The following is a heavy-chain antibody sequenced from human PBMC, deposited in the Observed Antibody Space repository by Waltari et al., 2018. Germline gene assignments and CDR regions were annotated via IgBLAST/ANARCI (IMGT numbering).Heavy chain of an antibody. D-gene: IGHD3-16*01. J-gene: IGHJ5*02. Sequence: QITLKESGPTLVKPTQTLTLTCTFSGFSLSTSGVGVGWIRQPPGKALEWLALIYWNDDKRYSPSLKSRLTITKDTSKNQVVLTMTNMDPVDTATYYCARTYYDYVWGSPRYNWFDPWGQGTLVTVSS. CDR1: GFSLSTSGVG. CDR3: ARTYYDYVWGSPRYNWFDP. CDR2: IYWNDDK. V-gene: IGHV2-5*01.